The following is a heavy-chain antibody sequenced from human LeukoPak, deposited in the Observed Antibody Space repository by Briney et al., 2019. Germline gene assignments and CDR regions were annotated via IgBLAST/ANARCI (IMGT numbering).Heavy chain of an antibody. Sequence: SETLSLTCTVSGGSISSSSYYWGWIRQPPGKGLEWIGSIYYSGSTNYNPSLKSRVTISVDTSKNQFSLKLSSVTAADTAVYYCARAPQGFQYYYYMDVWGKGTTVTVSS. CDR1: GGSISSSSYY. V-gene: IGHV4-39*07. CDR2: IYYSGST. J-gene: IGHJ6*03. CDR3: ARAPQGFQYYYYMDV. D-gene: IGHD2-15*01.